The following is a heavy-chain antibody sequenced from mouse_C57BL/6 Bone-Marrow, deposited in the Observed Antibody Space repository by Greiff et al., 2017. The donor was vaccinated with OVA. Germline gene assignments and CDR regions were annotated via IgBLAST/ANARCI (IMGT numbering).Heavy chain of an antibody. CDR2: INPNNGGT. CDR3: ARVTTVVAPFDY. CDR1: GYTFTDYY. V-gene: IGHV1-26*01. D-gene: IGHD1-1*01. Sequence: VQLQQSGPELVKPGASVKISCKASGYTFTDYYMNWVKQSHGKSLEWIGDINPNNGGTRYTQKFKGKATLTVDKSSSTAYMELRSLTSEDSAVYYCARVTTVVAPFDYWGQGTTLTVSS. J-gene: IGHJ2*01.